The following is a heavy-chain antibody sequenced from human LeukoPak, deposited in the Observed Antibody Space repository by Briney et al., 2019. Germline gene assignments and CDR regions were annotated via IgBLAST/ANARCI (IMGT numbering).Heavy chain of an antibody. Sequence: PGGSLRLSCAASGFISSNYAMSWVRQAPGKGLEWVSAIGGRDGGTYYADSVKGRFTVSRDDPKNTLYLQMNTLRAEDTAVYYCAKWGDYDILTGYYDSDYWGQGTLVTVSS. CDR3: AKWGDYDILTGYYDSDY. CDR2: IGGRDGGT. J-gene: IGHJ4*02. V-gene: IGHV3-23*01. D-gene: IGHD3-9*01. CDR1: GFISSNYA.